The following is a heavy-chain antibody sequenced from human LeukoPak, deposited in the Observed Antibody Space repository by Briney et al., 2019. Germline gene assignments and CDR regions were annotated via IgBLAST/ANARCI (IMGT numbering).Heavy chain of an antibody. CDR3: ARDGIVATISKVPTPRYFDL. CDR2: INPSGGST. V-gene: IGHV1-46*01. J-gene: IGHJ2*01. CDR1: GYTFTSYY. D-gene: IGHD5-12*01. Sequence: GASVKVSCKASGYTFTSYYIHWVRQAPGQGLEWMGIINPSGGSTSYTQKFQGRVTMTRDMSTSTVYMELSSLRSEDTAVYYCARDGIVATISKVPTPRYFDLWGRGTLVTVSS.